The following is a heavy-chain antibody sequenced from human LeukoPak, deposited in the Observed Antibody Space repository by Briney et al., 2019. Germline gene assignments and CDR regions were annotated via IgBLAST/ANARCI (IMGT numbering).Heavy chain of an antibody. CDR1: GGSIRSYY. Sequence: SETLSLTCTVSGGSIRSYYWSWIRQPPGQGLEWIGYIYYTESTNYNPSLKSRVTISVDTSKNQFSLKLSSVTAADTAVYYCASDPWAQPSQDAFDIWGQGTMVTVSS. V-gene: IGHV4-59*01. D-gene: IGHD3-16*01. CDR2: IYYTEST. J-gene: IGHJ3*02. CDR3: ASDPWAQPSQDAFDI.